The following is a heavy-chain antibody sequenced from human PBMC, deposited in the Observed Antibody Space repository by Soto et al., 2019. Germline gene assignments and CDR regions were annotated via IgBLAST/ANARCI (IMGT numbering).Heavy chain of an antibody. V-gene: IGHV3-15*01. D-gene: IGHD3-3*01. J-gene: IGHJ4*02. CDR3: TPLASGHYGYDF. CDR1: GFAFSDAS. Sequence: DVQLVESGGDLVKPGGSLRLSCAASGFAFSDASMSWVRQAPGKGLEWVGRIKTKSSGGTTDYAVPVKGRCTISRDDSKNTVYLQMDSLKAEDTAVYSCTPLASGHYGYDFWGQGTLVTVSS. CDR2: IKTKSSGGTT.